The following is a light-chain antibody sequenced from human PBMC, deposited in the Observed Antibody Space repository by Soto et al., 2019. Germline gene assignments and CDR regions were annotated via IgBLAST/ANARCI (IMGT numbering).Light chain of an antibody. Sequence: EIVLTQSPATLSFSPGERATLSCRASENVYNYLAWYQQIPGQPPRLLIYDASNRAAGVPARFSGSGSGTAFTLTISSLQPEDFANYFCQQVHDYPITFGGGTKVDI. V-gene: IGKV3-11*01. J-gene: IGKJ4*01. CDR2: DAS. CDR3: QQVHDYPIT. CDR1: ENVYNY.